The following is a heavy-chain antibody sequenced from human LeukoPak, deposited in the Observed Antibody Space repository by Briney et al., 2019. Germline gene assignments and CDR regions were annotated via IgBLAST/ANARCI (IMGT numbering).Heavy chain of an antibody. CDR1: GYTFTDYY. D-gene: IGHD1-26*01. J-gene: IGHJ6*02. V-gene: IGHV1-24*01. CDR2: FDPEDGET. Sequence: ASVKVSCKASGYTFTDYYMHWVRQAPGQGLEWMGGFDPEDGETIYAQKFQGRVTMTEDTSTDTAYMELSSLRSEDTAVYYCATARGSYYYYYYGMDVWGQGTTVTVSS. CDR3: ATARGSYYYYYYGMDV.